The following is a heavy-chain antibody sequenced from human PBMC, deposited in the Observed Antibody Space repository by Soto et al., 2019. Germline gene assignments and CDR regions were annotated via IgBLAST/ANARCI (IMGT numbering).Heavy chain of an antibody. V-gene: IGHV3-53*01. CDR1: GFTVGDNY. CDR2: IYSDGST. Sequence: EVPLVESGGGLIQPGGSLRLSCAASGFTVGDNYMNWFRQVPGKGLEWVSLIYSDGSTYYADSVKGRFTISRDNSNNTLFLQMNRLRVEDTAVYYCARDGPGLAASGGGHGWGQGTLVTVSS. D-gene: IGHD2-15*01. J-gene: IGHJ4*02. CDR3: ARDGPGLAASGGGHG.